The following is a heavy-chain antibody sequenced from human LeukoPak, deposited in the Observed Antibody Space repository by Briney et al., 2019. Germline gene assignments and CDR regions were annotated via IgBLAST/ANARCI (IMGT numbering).Heavy chain of an antibody. J-gene: IGHJ6*02. V-gene: IGHV1-69*13. CDR1: GGTFSSYA. CDR2: IIPIFGTA. D-gene: IGHD2-15*01. Sequence: ASVKVSCKASGGTFSSYAISWVRQAPGQGLEWMGGIIPIFGTANYAQKFQGRVTITADESTSKAYMELSSLRSEDTAVYYCAGGYCSGGSCYRPSLGYGMDVWGQGTTVTVSS. CDR3: AGGYCSGGSCYRPSLGYGMDV.